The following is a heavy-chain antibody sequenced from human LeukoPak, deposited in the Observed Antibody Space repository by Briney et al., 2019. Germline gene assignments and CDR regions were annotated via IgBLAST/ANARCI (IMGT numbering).Heavy chain of an antibody. J-gene: IGHJ6*03. CDR3: ASTVEMVNRRYYYYYMDV. Sequence: PSETLSLTCTGSGGSISSGSYYWSWIRQPAGKGLEWIGRIYTSGSTNYNPSLKSRVTISVDTSKNQFSLKLSSVTAADTAVYYCASTVEMVNRRYYYYYMDVWGKGTTVTVSS. D-gene: IGHD5-24*01. V-gene: IGHV4-61*02. CDR1: GGSISSGSYY. CDR2: IYTSGST.